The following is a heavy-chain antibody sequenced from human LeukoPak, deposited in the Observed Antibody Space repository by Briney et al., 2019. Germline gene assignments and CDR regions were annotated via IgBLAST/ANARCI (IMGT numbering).Heavy chain of an antibody. V-gene: IGHV3-21*01. CDR1: GFTFSSYS. CDR3: ARARLEYFFDY. D-gene: IGHD1-1*01. CDR2: ISSSSSYI. J-gene: IGHJ4*02. Sequence: GGSLRLSCAASGFTFSSYSMNWVRQAPGKGLEWVSSISSSSSYIYYADSVKGRFAISRDNAKNSLYLQMNSLRAEDTAVYYCARARLEYFFDYWGQGTVVTVSS.